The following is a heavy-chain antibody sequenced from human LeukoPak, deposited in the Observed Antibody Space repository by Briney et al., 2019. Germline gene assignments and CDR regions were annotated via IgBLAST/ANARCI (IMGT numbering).Heavy chain of an antibody. CDR3: VNSYSSSWYYFDY. CDR2: ISSNGGST. D-gene: IGHD6-13*01. Sequence: GGSLRLSCSASGFTFSSYAMHWVRQAPGKGLEYVSAISSNGGSTYYADSVKGRSTISRDNSKNTLYLQMSSLRAEDTAVYYCVNSYSSSWYYFDYWGQGTLVTVSS. V-gene: IGHV3-64D*09. CDR1: GFTFSSYA. J-gene: IGHJ4*02.